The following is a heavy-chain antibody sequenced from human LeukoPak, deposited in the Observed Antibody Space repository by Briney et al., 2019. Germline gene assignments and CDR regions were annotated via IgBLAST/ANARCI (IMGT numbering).Heavy chain of an antibody. Sequence: GGSLRLSCAASGFTFSSYSMNWVRQAPGKGLEWVSSISSSSSYIYYADSVKGRFTISRDNAKNSLYLQMNSLRAEDTAVYYCARVSYGSGSADDYWGQGTLVTVPS. CDR2: ISSSSSYI. D-gene: IGHD3-10*01. V-gene: IGHV3-21*01. J-gene: IGHJ4*02. CDR3: ARVSYGSGSADDY. CDR1: GFTFSSYS.